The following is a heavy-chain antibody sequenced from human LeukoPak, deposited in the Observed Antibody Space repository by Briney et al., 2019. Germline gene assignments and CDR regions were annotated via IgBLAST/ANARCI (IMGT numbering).Heavy chain of an antibody. V-gene: IGHV4-34*01. Sequence: SETLSLTCAVYGGSFSGYYWSWIRQPPGKGLEWIGEINHSGSTNYNPSLKSRVTISVDTSKNQFSLKLSSVTAADTAVYYCARGRAAAANDAFDIWGQGTMVTVSS. CDR3: ARGRAAAANDAFDI. CDR2: INHSGST. J-gene: IGHJ3*02. CDR1: GGSFSGYY. D-gene: IGHD6-13*01.